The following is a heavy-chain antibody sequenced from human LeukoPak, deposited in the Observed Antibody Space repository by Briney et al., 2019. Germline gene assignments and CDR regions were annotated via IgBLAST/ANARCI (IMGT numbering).Heavy chain of an antibody. CDR1: GGSISSSSYY. D-gene: IGHD6-19*01. CDR3: ARSRPTPSIAVAGIGEIDY. CDR2: IYYSGST. V-gene: IGHV4-39*01. J-gene: IGHJ4*02. Sequence: PSETLSLTCTVSGGSISSSSYYWGWIRQPPGKGLEWIGSIYYSGSTYYNPSLKSRVTISVDTSKNQFSLKLSSVTAADTAVYYCARSRPTPSIAVAGIGEIDYWGQGTLVTVSS.